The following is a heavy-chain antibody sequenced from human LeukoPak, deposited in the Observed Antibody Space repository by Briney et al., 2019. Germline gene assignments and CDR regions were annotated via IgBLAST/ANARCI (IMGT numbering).Heavy chain of an antibody. CDR3: ARIHRYCSGGACYVLDN. J-gene: IGHJ6*02. D-gene: IGHD2-15*01. Sequence: SETLSLTCVVSGGSASGYYWGWIRQPPGRGLEWIGYVYYSGSTNYNPSFKSRITISVDTSRNQFSLQLSSVTAADTAVYYCARIHRYCSGGACYVLDNWGQGTTVTVSS. CDR1: GGSASGYY. V-gene: IGHV4-59*02. CDR2: VYYSGST.